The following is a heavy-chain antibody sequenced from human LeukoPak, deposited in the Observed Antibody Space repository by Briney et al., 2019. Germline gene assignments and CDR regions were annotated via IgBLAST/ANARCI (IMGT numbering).Heavy chain of an antibody. CDR3: ARERSGEHAFDI. V-gene: IGHV4-30-2*01. CDR2: IYHSGST. D-gene: IGHD1-26*01. Sequence: SETLSLTCAVSGGSISSDNYSWSWIRQPPGKGLEWIGYIYHSGSTYYNPSIQSRVTMSVDRSKNQFSMRLSSGTAADTAVYYCARERSGEHAFDIWGQGTMVTVSS. J-gene: IGHJ3*02. CDR1: GGSISSDNYS.